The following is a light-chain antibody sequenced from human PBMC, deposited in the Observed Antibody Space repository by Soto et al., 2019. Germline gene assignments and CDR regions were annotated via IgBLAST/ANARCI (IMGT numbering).Light chain of an antibody. CDR3: QQYNSYS. V-gene: IGKV1-17*01. J-gene: IGKJ1*01. CDR1: QDIRND. CDR2: AAF. Sequence: IQVTQSPSSLSASVGDRVTITCRASQDIRNDLAWYQQRPGQAPHLLIFAAFNLQSGVPSRFSGSGSGTEFTLTISSLQPDDFATYYCQQYNSYSFGQGTKVDIK.